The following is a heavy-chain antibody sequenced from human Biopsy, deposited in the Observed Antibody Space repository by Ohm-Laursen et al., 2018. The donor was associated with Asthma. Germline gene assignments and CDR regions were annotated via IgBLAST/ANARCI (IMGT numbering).Heavy chain of an antibody. D-gene: IGHD7-27*01. CDR2: ISYTGSA. CDR3: ARHWDWGSFFDY. V-gene: IGHV4-39*01. J-gene: IGHJ4*02. CDR1: GGSISSSSYY. Sequence: TLSLTCTVSGGSISSSSYYWGWIRQPPGKGLEWMASISYTGSANHNPPLKSRVTISGDTAKNHFSLKLSSVTAADTAVYYCARHWDWGSFFDYWGQGTPVTVSS.